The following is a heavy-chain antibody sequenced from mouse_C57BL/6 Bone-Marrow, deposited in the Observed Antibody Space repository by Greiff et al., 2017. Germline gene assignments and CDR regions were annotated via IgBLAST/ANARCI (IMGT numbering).Heavy chain of an antibody. CDR2: IDPSDSYT. CDR1: GYTFTSYW. V-gene: IGHV1-50*01. Sequence: VKLQQPGAELVKPGASVKLSCKASGYTFTSYWMQWVKQRPGQGLEWIGEIDPSDSYTNYNQKVKGKATLTVDTSSSTAYMQLSSLTSEDSAVYYCAREVLTTVVAPYFDVWGTGTTVTVSS. J-gene: IGHJ1*03. D-gene: IGHD1-1*01. CDR3: AREVLTTVVAPYFDV.